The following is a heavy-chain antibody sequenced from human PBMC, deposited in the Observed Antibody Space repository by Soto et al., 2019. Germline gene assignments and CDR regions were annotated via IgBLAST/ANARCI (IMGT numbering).Heavy chain of an antibody. J-gene: IGHJ4*02. CDR1: GYTFTSYY. D-gene: IGHD6-13*01. V-gene: IGHV1-46*01. CDR3: ARGHSSPARGRIHFDY. CDR2: INPSGGST. Sequence: QVQLVQSGAEVKKPGASVKVSCKASGYTFTSYYMHWVRQAPGQGLEWMGIINPSGGSTSYAQKFQGRVTMTRDTSTSTVYMELSSLRSQDTAVYYCARGHSSPARGRIHFDYWGQGTLVTVSS.